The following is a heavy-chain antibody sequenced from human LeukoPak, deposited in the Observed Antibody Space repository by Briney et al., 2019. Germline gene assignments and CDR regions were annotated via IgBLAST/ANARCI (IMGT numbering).Heavy chain of an antibody. J-gene: IGHJ4*02. CDR3: ARDDSSGYTDY. D-gene: IGHD3-22*01. CDR1: GNSFISFA. V-gene: IGHV1-18*01. Sequence: SGNSFISFAISWVRQAPGQGLEWMGWISAYYGTTNYAQKFKGRVTMTTDTSTSTVYMELRSLRSDDTAVYYCARDDSSGYTDYWGQGTLVTVSS. CDR2: ISAYYGTT.